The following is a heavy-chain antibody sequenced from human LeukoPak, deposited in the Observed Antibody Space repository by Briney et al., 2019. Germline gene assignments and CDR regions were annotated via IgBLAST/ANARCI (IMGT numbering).Heavy chain of an antibody. J-gene: IGHJ5*02. CDR2: ISAYNGNT. D-gene: IGHD3-3*01. CDR3: ARVDSPFTIFRVVIPLTRWLDP. Sequence: ASVKVSCKASGYTFTSYGISWVRQAPGQGLEWMGWISAYNGNTNYAQKLQGRVTMTTDTSTSTAYMELRSLRSDDTAVYYCARVDSPFTIFRVVIPLTRWLDPWGQGTLVTVSS. CDR1: GYTFTSYG. V-gene: IGHV1-18*01.